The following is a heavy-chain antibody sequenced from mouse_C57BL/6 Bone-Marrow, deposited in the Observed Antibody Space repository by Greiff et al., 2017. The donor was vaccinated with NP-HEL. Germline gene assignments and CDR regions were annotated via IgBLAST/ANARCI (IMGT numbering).Heavy chain of an antibody. J-gene: IGHJ2*01. D-gene: IGHD2-14*01. Sequence: QVQLQQPGAELVMPGASVKLSCKASGYTFTSYWMHWVKQRPGQGLEWIGEIDPSDSYTNYNQKFKGKSTLTVDKSSSTAYMQLSSLTSEDSAVYDCARGTSLSYYFDYWGQGTTLTVSS. CDR3: ARGTSLSYYFDY. CDR2: IDPSDSYT. V-gene: IGHV1-69*01. CDR1: GYTFTSYW.